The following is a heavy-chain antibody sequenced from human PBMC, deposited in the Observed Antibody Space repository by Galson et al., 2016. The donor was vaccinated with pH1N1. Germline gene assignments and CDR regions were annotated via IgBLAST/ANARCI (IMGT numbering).Heavy chain of an antibody. V-gene: IGHV3-23*01. CDR3: AKDFSHYIPSTGSFDY. J-gene: IGHJ4*02. CDR2: ISATGISP. CDR1: GFTFSSYV. Sequence: SLRLSCAASGFTFSSYVIHWVRQAPGKGLEWVSSISATGISPYYADSVKGRFTISRDSSKHAVYLQMDSLRAEDTALYYGAKDFSHYIPSTGSFDYWGRGALVTVSS. D-gene: IGHD1-14*01.